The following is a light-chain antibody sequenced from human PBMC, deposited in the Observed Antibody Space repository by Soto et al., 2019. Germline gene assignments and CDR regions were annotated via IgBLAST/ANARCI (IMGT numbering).Light chain of an antibody. CDR3: QQSYSTRIT. V-gene: IGKV1-39*01. J-gene: IGKJ5*01. Sequence: DIQMTQSPSSLSASVGDRVTITCQASQAISNYLNWYQQKPGKAPKLLIYAASSLQSGVPSRFSGSGSGTDFTLTISSLQPEDFATYYCQQSYSTRITFGQGTRLENK. CDR2: AAS. CDR1: QAISNY.